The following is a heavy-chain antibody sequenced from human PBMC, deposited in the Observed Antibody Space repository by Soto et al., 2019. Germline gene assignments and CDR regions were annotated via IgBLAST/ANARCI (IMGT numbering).Heavy chain of an antibody. J-gene: IGHJ6*03. V-gene: IGHV3-23*01. CDR1: GFTFSAYA. CDR3: AKGVSDIAGACYYSFCYMDV. CDR2: IPSSSTTS. D-gene: IGHD6-13*01. Sequence: GGSLRLSCAASGFTFSAYAMTWVRQAPGKGLEWVSTIPSSSTTSYYADSVKGRFTISRDNSKKTLFLQMNSLRAEDTALYYCAKGVSDIAGACYYSFCYMDVWGKGTTVTVSS.